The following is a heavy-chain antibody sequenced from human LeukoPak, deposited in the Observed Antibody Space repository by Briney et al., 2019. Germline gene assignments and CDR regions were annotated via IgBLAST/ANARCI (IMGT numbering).Heavy chain of an antibody. D-gene: IGHD7-27*01. Sequence: SQTLSLTCAISGDSVSSSSAAWTWIRPSPSTDLEWLGRTYYRSKWSNEYGVSVKSRKTINTDTSKNEISLHLNSVTPEDTAVYYCAREESGHDYWGQGTLVIVSA. CDR2: TYYRSKWSN. CDR1: GDSVSSSSAA. V-gene: IGHV6-1*01. J-gene: IGHJ4*02. CDR3: AREESGHDY.